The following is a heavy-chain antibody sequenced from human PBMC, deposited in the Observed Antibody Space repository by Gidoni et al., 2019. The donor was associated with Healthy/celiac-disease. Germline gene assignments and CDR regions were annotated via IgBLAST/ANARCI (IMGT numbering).Heavy chain of an antibody. CDR1: GFTFSSYA. V-gene: IGHV3-23*01. Sequence: EVQLLESGGGLVQPGGSLRLSCAASGFTFSSYAMSWVRQAPGKGLDWVSAISGSGGSTYYADSVKGRFTISRDNSKNTLYLQMNSLRAEDTAVYYCAKDLYYYDSSGYFPAIDYWGQGTLVTVSS. CDR3: AKDLYYYDSSGYFPAIDY. J-gene: IGHJ4*02. D-gene: IGHD3-22*01. CDR2: ISGSGGST.